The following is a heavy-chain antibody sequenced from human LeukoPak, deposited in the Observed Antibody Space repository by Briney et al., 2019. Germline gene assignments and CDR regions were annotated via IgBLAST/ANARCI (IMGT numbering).Heavy chain of an antibody. CDR1: GFTFSDYE. CDR3: ARDFCLRSFGVIVPFDY. D-gene: IGHD3-3*01. Sequence: GGSLRLSCEASGFTFSDYEMNWVRQAPGKGLECISHISETGARTYYAESVKGRFTISRDNAKNSLYLQLDSLRDDDTATYYCARDFCLRSFGVIVPFDYWGQGTLITVSS. CDR2: ISETGART. J-gene: IGHJ4*02. V-gene: IGHV3-48*03.